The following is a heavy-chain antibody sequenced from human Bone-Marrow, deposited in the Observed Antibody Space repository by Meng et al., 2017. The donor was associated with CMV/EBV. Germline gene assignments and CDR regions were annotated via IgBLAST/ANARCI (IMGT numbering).Heavy chain of an antibody. D-gene: IGHD1-26*01. CDR3: AREEMMEDLVVAATTSHDMDV. J-gene: IGHJ6*02. Sequence: ASVKVSCKASGYSFTGYFLHWVRQAPRQGLEWMGWVNPFSGDTNYAQKFQGRVTMTRDTSISTAYMELSRLTSDDTAVYFCAREEMMEDLVVAATTSHDMDVWGQGSTVPVSS. CDR1: GYSFTGYF. CDR2: VNPFSGDT. V-gene: IGHV1-2*02.